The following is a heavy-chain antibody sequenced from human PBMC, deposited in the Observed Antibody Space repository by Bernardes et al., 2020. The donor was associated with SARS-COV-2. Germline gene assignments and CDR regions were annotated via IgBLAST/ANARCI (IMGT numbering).Heavy chain of an antibody. D-gene: IGHD3-10*01. CDR2: ISAYNCNT. V-gene: IGHV1-18*01. CDR3: ARAVGDGSGSYHDWFDP. CDR1: GYTFTSYG. J-gene: IGHJ5*02. Sequence: ASVQVSCKASGYTFTSYGISWVRQAPGQGLEWMGWISAYNCNTNYAQKLQGRVTMTTDTSTSTAYMELRSLRSDDTAVYYCARAVGDGSGSYHDWFDPWGQGTLVTVSS.